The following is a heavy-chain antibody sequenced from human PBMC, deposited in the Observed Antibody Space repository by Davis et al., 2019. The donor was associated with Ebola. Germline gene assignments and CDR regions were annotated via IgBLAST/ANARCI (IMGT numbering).Heavy chain of an antibody. V-gene: IGHV4-39*02. D-gene: IGHD6-13*01. CDR1: GGSISSSRYY. Sequence: SETLSLTCSVSGGSISSSRYYWGWIRQPPGEGLQWIGSFFYTGSSYFNPSLKSRVTVSVDTSKNQFSLKLDSVTAADTAVYYCARDSRPWKYAMDVWGQGTTVIVSS. CDR2: FFYTGSS. CDR3: ARDSRPWKYAMDV. J-gene: IGHJ6*02.